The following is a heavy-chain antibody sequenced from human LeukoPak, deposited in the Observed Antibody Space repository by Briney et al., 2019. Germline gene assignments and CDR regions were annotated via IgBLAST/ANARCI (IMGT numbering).Heavy chain of an antibody. CDR3: ARDLIVDTVMGLFDY. Sequence: ASVKVSCKAFGYTFTSHYMHWVRQAPGQGLVWMGILNPSGGRTTYAQKFKGRVTMTRDTSTSTVYMELSSLRSEDTAVYYCARDLIVDTVMGLFDYWGQGTLVTVSS. D-gene: IGHD5-18*01. CDR1: GYTFTSHY. CDR2: LNPSGGRT. J-gene: IGHJ4*02. V-gene: IGHV1-46*01.